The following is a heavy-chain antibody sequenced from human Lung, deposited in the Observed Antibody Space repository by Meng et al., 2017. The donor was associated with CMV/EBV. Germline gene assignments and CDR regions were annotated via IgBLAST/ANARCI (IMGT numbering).Heavy chain of an antibody. CDR3: ARDRDWELFDY. V-gene: IGHV3-74*03. J-gene: IGHJ4*02. CDR1: GFTFSDYN. Sequence: EMQVVAPGGGLVKPGESLRLSCAVSGFTFSDYNIHWVRQAPGKGLVWVSRINTDANERTYEDSVKGRFSITRDNAKNTVFLQMNSLRAEDTAIYYCARDRDWELFDYWGQGILVTVSS. D-gene: IGHD3-10*01. CDR2: INTDANER.